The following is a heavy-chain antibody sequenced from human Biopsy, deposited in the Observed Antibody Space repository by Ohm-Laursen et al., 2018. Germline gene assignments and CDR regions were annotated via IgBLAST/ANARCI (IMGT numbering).Heavy chain of an antibody. CDR3: ARDSRGGHLNTTLITGKNLDS. V-gene: IGHV4-4*07. J-gene: IGHJ4*02. D-gene: IGHD3-16*01. CDR2: IYTSGIT. Sequence: SDTLSLTCTVSRDSTSNYYWTWIRQPAGKGLEWIGQIYTSGITNYNPSLKSRVTISVDTSKNQFSLKLNSVTAADTAVYFCARDSRGGHLNTTLITGKNLDSWGQGILVTVSS. CDR1: RDSTSNYY.